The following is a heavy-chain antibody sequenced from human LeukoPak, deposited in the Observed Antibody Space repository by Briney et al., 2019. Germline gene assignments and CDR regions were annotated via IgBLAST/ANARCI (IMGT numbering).Heavy chain of an antibody. Sequence: GGSLRLSCAASGFTFSSYAIHWVRQAPGKGLEWVAIISYDGNNKFYGGSMKGSSTTSTDTSKNTLYLQMNSLRAEATAIYYWANLEMIYAIRYLQHWGQGTLVTVSS. CDR1: GFTFSSYA. CDR3: ANLEMIYAIRYLQH. D-gene: IGHD2-8*01. V-gene: IGHV3-30*04. J-gene: IGHJ4*02. CDR2: ISYDGNNK.